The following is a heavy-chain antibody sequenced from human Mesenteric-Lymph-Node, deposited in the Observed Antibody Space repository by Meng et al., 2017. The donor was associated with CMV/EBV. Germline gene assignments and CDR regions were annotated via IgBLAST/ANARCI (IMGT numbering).Heavy chain of an antibody. CDR2: INWNSATT. V-gene: IGHV3-20*01. J-gene: IGHJ3*02. D-gene: IGHD2-2*01. CDR3: ARVSSTNQMGAFDI. CDR1: GFTFDDYG. Sequence: GGSLRLSCAASGFTFDDYGMTWVRQVPGKGLEWVSGINWNSATTDYADSVKGRSTISRDNAKTSLYLEMNGLRAVDTALYHCARVSSTNQMGAFDIWGQGTMVTVSS.